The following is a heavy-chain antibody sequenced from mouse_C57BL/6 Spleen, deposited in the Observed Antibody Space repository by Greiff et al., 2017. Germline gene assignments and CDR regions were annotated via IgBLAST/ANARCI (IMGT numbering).Heavy chain of an antibody. CDR3: ARSLYPDY. Sequence: VQLKESGGGLVKPGGSLKLSCAASGFTFSDYGMHWVRQAPEKGLEWVAYISSGSSTIYYADTVKGRFTISRDNATNTLFLQMTSLRSEDTSLYCCARSLYPDYWGQGTTVTVSS. D-gene: IGHD1-1*01. V-gene: IGHV5-17*01. J-gene: IGHJ2*01. CDR1: GFTFSDYG. CDR2: ISSGSSTI.